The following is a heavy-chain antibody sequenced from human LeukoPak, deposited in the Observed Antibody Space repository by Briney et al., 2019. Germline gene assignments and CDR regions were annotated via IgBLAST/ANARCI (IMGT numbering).Heavy chain of an antibody. CDR2: IRNKANSYRT. CDR1: GFTISDHY. V-gene: IGHV3-72*01. J-gene: IGHJ4*02. CDR3: GRAGSFSPIEY. Sequence: GGSLRLSCAASGFTISDHYMDWVRQAPGKGLEWIGRIRNKANSYRTEFAASVKGRFTLSIDDSKNSLYLQMNSLKTEDTALCYCGRAGSFSPIEYWGQGTLVTVSS. D-gene: IGHD2/OR15-2a*01.